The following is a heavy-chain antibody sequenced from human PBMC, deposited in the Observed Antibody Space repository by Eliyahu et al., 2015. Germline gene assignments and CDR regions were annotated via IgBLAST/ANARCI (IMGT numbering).Heavy chain of an antibody. V-gene: IGHV3-74*01. CDR1: GFPFSSYW. CDR2: LNSDGSST. J-gene: IGHJ4*02. Sequence: EVQLVESGGGLVQPGGSLRLSCAXSGFPFSSYWMHWVRQGPGKGLVWVXRLNSDGSSTTYADSVKGRFTISRDNAKNTLYLQLNSLRVEDTAVYYCARGYSGSYRLDFWGQGTLVTVSS. D-gene: IGHD1-26*01. CDR3: ARGYSGSYRLDF.